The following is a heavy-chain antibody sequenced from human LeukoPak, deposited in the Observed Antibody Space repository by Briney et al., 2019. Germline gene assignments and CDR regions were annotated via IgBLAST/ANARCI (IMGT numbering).Heavy chain of an antibody. CDR3: ARGPYYYDSSGYYPLVDY. V-gene: IGHV4-4*02. Sequence: SETLSLTCAVSGGSISSSNWWSWVRQPPGKGLEWIGEIYHSGSTNYNPSLKSRVTISVDKSKNQFSLKLSSVTAADTAVYYCARGPYYYDSSGYYPLVDYWGQGTLVTVSS. J-gene: IGHJ4*02. CDR1: GGSISSSNW. CDR2: IYHSGST. D-gene: IGHD3-22*01.